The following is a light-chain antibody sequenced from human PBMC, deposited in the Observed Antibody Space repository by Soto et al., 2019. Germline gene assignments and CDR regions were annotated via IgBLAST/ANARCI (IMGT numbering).Light chain of an antibody. CDR1: QSISTY. V-gene: IGKV1-39*01. CDR3: QHGYSTPLT. Sequence: DIQMTQSPSSLSASVGARVTITCRASQSISTYLHWYQQKPGKAPNLLIYAASNLQSGVPSRFSGSGSGTDFTLTISSLQPEDFATYFCQHGYSTPLTFGGGTKVEIK. CDR2: AAS. J-gene: IGKJ4*01.